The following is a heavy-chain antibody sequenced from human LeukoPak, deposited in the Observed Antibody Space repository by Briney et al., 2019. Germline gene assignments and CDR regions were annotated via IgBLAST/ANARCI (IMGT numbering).Heavy chain of an antibody. V-gene: IGHV1-2*02. CDR3: ARATAENDH. D-gene: IGHD1-14*01. J-gene: IGHJ4*02. Sequence: ASVKVSCKASGYTFTDYYMHWVRQAPGQGLEWMGWLNPKTGGTSYAQKFQGRVTMTRDTSISTVNMELSRLTSDDTAVYYCARATAENDHWGQGTLVTVSS. CDR1: GYTFTDYY. CDR2: LNPKTGGT.